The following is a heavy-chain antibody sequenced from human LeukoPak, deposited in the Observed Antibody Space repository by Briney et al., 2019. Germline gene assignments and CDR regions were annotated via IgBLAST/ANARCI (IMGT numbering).Heavy chain of an antibody. V-gene: IGHV3-66*01. Sequence: PGGSLRLSCTASGFTVGNNYTSWVRQAPGKGLEWVSVLYSRGDPYYADSVKGRFTISRDSSKNTLYLQMNSLRAEDTAVYYCTGYTHKGVWGQGTTVTVSS. J-gene: IGHJ6*02. CDR3: TGYTHKGV. CDR2: LYSRGDP. CDR1: GFTVGNNY.